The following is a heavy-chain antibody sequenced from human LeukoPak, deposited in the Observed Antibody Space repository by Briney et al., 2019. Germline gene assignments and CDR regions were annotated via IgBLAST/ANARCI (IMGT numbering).Heavy chain of an antibody. J-gene: IGHJ4*02. V-gene: IGHV1-8*01. CDR3: ARGYYDSSGYSPFDY. Sequence: ASVKVSCKASGYTFTSYDINWVRQATGQGLEWMGWMNPNSGNTGYAQKFQGRVTMTRNTSISTTYMELSSLRSEDTAVYYCARGYYDSSGYSPFDYWGQGTLVTVSS. D-gene: IGHD3-22*01. CDR2: MNPNSGNT. CDR1: GYTFTSYD.